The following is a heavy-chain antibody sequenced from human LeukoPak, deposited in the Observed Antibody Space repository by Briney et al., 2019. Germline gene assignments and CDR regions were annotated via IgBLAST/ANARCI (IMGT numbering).Heavy chain of an antibody. CDR1: GYTFTSYG. CDR2: IIPIFGTA. D-gene: IGHD5-18*01. CDR3: ARDNLGYSSWDAFDI. Sequence: GASVKVSCKASGYTFTSYGISWVRQAPGQGLEWMGGIIPIFGTANYAQKFQGRVTITADESTSTAYMELSSLRSEDTAVYYCARDNLGYSSWDAFDIWGQGTMVTVSS. V-gene: IGHV1-69*13. J-gene: IGHJ3*02.